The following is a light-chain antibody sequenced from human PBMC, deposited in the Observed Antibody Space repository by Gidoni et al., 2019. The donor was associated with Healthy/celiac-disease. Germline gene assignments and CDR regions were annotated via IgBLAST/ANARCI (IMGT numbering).Light chain of an antibody. Sequence: SALTQPASVSGSPGQSITISCTGTSSDVGSYNLVSWYQQHPGKAPKLMIYEGSKRPSGVSNRFSGSKSGNTASLTISGLQAEDEADYYCCSYAGSITWVFGGGTKLTVL. J-gene: IGLJ3*02. CDR3: CSYAGSITWV. V-gene: IGLV2-23*01. CDR1: SSDVGSYNL. CDR2: EGS.